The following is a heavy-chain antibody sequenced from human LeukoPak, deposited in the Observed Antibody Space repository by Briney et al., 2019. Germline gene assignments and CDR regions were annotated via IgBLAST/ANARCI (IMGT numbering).Heavy chain of an antibody. Sequence: GGSLRLSCAASGFTFSSYGMSWVRQAPGKGLEWVSAISGSGGSTYYADSVKGRFTISRDNSKNTLYLQMNSLRAEDTAVYYCAKKRPNDYSGSGSFAYWGQGTLVTVSS. CDR1: GFTFSSYG. J-gene: IGHJ4*02. CDR2: ISGSGGST. CDR3: AKKRPNDYSGSGSFAY. V-gene: IGHV3-23*01. D-gene: IGHD3-10*01.